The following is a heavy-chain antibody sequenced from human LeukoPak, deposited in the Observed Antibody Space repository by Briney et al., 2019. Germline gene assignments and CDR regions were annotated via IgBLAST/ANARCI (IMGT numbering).Heavy chain of an antibody. CDR1: GGSISSYY. D-gene: IGHD3-22*01. CDR2: IYYSGST. J-gene: IGHJ6*03. Sequence: PSETLSLTCTVSGGSISSYYWSWIRQPPGKGLEWIGYIYYSGSTNYNPSLKSRVTISVDTSKNQFSMKLSSVTAADTAVYYCARSAYYYDSSGFRDDYYYYYMDVWGKGTTVTVSS. CDR3: ARSAYYYDSSGFRDDYYYYYMDV. V-gene: IGHV4-59*01.